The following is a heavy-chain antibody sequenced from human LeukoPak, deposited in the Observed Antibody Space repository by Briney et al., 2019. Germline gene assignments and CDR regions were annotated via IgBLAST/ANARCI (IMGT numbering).Heavy chain of an antibody. CDR1: GFIFSRSG. CDR2: ISYDGSNK. CDR3: AKDHYSNYYFDY. V-gene: IGHV3-30*18. Sequence: GGSLRLSCEASGFIFSRSGMHWVRQAPGKGLEWVAVISYDGSNKYYADSVKGRFTISRDNSKNTLYLQMNSLRAEDTAVYYCAKDHYSNYYFDYWGQGTLVTVSS. J-gene: IGHJ4*02. D-gene: IGHD4-11*01.